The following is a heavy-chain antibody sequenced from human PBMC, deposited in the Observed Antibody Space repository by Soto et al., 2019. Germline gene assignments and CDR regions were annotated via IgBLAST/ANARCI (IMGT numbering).Heavy chain of an antibody. J-gene: IGHJ4*01. Sequence: GGSLRLSCAASGFSFSVYAMHWVRQAPGKGLEWLAVISHDESNTYYAHSVKGRFTISRDNSKNTLFLQLDSLRAEDTGVYYCARHSYLWLRQMHYWGRGTLVAVSS. CDR2: ISHDESNT. D-gene: IGHD5-18*01. CDR1: GFSFSVYA. CDR3: ARHSYLWLRQMHY. V-gene: IGHV3-30-3*01.